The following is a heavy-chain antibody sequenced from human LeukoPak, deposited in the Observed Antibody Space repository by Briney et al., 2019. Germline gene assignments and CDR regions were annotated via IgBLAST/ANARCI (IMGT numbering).Heavy chain of an antibody. V-gene: IGHV3-74*01. CDR1: GFTFSSYW. CDR3: ARSPLQLWDAFDI. D-gene: IGHD5-18*01. J-gene: IGHJ3*02. Sequence: GSLRLSCAASGFTFSSYWMHWVRQAPGKGLVWVSRINSDGSSTSYADSVKGRFTISRDNAKNTLYLQMNSLRAEDTAVYYCARSPLQLWDAFDIWGQGTMVTVSS. CDR2: INSDGSST.